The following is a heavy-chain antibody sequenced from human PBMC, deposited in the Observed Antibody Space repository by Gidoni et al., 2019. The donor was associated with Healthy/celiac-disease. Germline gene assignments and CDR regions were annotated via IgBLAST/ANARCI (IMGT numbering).Heavy chain of an antibody. CDR3: AKGNYDSSGYYRMSYHGGIDY. J-gene: IGHJ4*02. CDR2: ISGSGGST. V-gene: IGHV3-23*04. Sequence: EVQLVESGGGLVQPGGSLRLSCAASGFTFSSYAMSWVRQAPGKGLEWFSAISGSGGSTYYADSVKGRFTISRDNSKNTLYLQMNSLRAEDTAVYYCAKGNYDSSGYYRMSYHGGIDYWGQGTLVTVSS. D-gene: IGHD3-22*01. CDR1: GFTFSSYA.